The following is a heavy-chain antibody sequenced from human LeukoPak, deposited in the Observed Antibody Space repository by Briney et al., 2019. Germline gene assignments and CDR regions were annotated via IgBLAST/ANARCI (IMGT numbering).Heavy chain of an antibody. J-gene: IGHJ4*02. CDR3: VRDLGVDTSMIFFDY. D-gene: IGHD5-18*01. CDR1: VYTFTSFG. Sequence: GASVKVSCTAPVYTFTSFGISWVRQAPGQGLEWLGWISAYNGNTRSAQKFQGRVIMTTDTSTNTAYMELRSLRSDDTAVFYCVRDLGVDTSMIFFDYWGQGTLVTVSS. CDR2: ISAYNGNT. V-gene: IGHV1-18*01.